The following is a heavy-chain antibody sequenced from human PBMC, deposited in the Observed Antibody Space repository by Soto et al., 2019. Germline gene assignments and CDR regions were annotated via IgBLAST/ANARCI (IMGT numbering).Heavy chain of an antibody. J-gene: IGHJ4*02. CDR3: ARLVVITTPHEY. D-gene: IGHD3-22*01. V-gene: IGHV4-34*01. Sequence: QVQLQQWGAGLLKPSETLSLTCAVYGGSFSGYYWSWIRQPPGKGLEWIGEINHSGSTNYNPSLKRRVTISVDTSKNQFSLKLSSVTAADTAVYYCARLVVITTPHEYWGPGTLVTVSS. CDR1: GGSFSGYY. CDR2: INHSGST.